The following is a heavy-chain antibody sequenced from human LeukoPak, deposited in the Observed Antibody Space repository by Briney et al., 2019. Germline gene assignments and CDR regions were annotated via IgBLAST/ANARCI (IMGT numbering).Heavy chain of an antibody. CDR1: GGSISSGDYY. CDR2: IYYSGST. V-gene: IGHV4-30-4*01. Sequence: PSQTLSLTCTVSGGSISSGDYYWSWIRQPPGKGLEWIGYIYYSGSTYYNPSLKSRVTISVDTSKNQFSLKLSSVTAADTAVYYCARAPDYYDSSGYYYYFDNWGQGTLVTVSS. D-gene: IGHD3-22*01. CDR3: ARAPDYYDSSGYYYYFDN. J-gene: IGHJ4*02.